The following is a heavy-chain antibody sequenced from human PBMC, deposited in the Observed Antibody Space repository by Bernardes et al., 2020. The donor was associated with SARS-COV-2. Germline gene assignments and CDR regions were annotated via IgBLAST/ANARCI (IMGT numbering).Heavy chain of an antibody. V-gene: IGHV3-53*01. CDR3: ARDRSGSYPYHFDS. D-gene: IGHD1-26*01. Sequence: GGSLRLSRAASGFTVSDNYMSWVRQAPGKGLEWVSVIYTGGSTYYADSVKGRFTISRDTSKNTLYLQMNSLRAEDTAVYFCARDRSGSYPYHFDSWGQGTLVTVSS. CDR2: IYTGGST. CDR1: GFTVSDNY. J-gene: IGHJ4*02.